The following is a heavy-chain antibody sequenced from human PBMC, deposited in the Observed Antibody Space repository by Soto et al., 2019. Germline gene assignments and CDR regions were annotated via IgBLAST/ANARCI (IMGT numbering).Heavy chain of an antibody. Sequence: QITLKESGPTLVKPTQTLTLTWTFSGVSLSISGVGVGWIRQPPGKALEWLALIYWDDDKRYSPSLKSRLTITKDTSKNQVVLTMTNMDPVDTATYYCAHPATVFSRGYSYDFYFDYWGQGSLVTVSS. J-gene: IGHJ4*02. CDR1: GVSLSISGVG. CDR2: IYWDDDK. V-gene: IGHV2-5*02. CDR3: AHPATVFSRGYSYDFYFDY. D-gene: IGHD5-18*01.